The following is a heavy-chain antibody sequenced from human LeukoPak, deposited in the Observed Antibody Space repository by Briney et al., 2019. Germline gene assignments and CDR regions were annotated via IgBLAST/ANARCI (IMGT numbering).Heavy chain of an antibody. D-gene: IGHD3-10*01. CDR1: GYSISSGYY. V-gene: IGHV4-38-2*02. Sequence: SETLSLTCTVSGYSISSGYYWGWIRQPPGKGLEWIGSIYHSGSTYYSPSLKSRVTISVDTSKNQFSLKLSSVTAADTAVYYCARYGSGSYYNYYYYMDVWGKGTTVTVSS. CDR2: IYHSGST. CDR3: ARYGSGSYYNYYYYMDV. J-gene: IGHJ6*03.